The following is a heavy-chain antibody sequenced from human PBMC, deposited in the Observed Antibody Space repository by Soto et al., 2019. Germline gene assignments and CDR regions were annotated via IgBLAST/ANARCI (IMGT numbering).Heavy chain of an antibody. CDR2: TYYRSKWYN. D-gene: IGHD2-2*02. CDR3: ARGYCSSTSCYTSAFDI. Sequence: SQTLALPCGISGDSVSSNSSACNFIRQSPSSGLEWLGRTYYRSKWYNDYAVSVKSRITINPDTSKNQFSLQLNSVTPEDTAVYYCARGYCSSTSCYTSAFDIWGQGTMVTVSS. J-gene: IGHJ3*02. V-gene: IGHV6-1*01. CDR1: GDSVSSNSSA.